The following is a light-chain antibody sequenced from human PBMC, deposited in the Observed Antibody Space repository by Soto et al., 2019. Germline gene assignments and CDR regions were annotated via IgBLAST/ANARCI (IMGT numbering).Light chain of an antibody. J-gene: IGKJ5*01. CDR3: QQRSNWPPIT. V-gene: IGKV1-27*01. CDR1: QTISSW. Sequence: DIQMTQSPSALSGSVGDRVTITCRASQTISSWLAWYQQKPGKVPKLLIYAASTLQSGVPSRFSGSGSGTDFTLTISSLEPEDFAVYYCQQRSNWPPITFGQGTRLEIK. CDR2: AAS.